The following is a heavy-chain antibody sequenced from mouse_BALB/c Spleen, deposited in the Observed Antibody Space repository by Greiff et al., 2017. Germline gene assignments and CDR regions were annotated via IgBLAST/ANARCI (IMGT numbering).Heavy chain of an antibody. D-gene: IGHD1-1*01. CDR2: IDPANGNT. J-gene: IGHJ2*01. V-gene: IGHV14-3*02. CDR1: GFNIKDTY. CDR3: ARIYYYGSLYYFDY. Sequence: VQLQQSGAELVKPGASVKLSCTASGFNIKDTYMHWVKQRPEQGLEWIGRIDPANGNTKYDPKFQGKATITADTSSNTAYLQLSSLTSEDTAVYYCARIYYYGSLYYFDYWGQGTTLTVSS.